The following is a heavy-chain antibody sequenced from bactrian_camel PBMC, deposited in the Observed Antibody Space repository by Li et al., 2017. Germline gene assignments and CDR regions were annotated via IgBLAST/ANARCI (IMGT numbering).Heavy chain of an antibody. D-gene: IGHD1*01. V-gene: IGHV3S55*01. J-gene: IGHJ4*01. Sequence: HVQLVESGGGSVQAGGSLRLACTSSGLTFDDSDMAWFRQAPGGECELVSTINSDGDTYYADSVKGRFIISKDNAKRTMYLQMNSLSADDTAVYYCAAGIGTGPTFKVVVGSCSFRQWGQGTQVTVS. CDR3: AAGIGTGPTFKVVVGSCSFRQ. CDR2: INSDGDT. CDR1: GLTFDDSD.